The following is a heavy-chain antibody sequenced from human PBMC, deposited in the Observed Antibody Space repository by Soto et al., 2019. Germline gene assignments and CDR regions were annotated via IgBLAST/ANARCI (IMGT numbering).Heavy chain of an antibody. J-gene: IGHJ4*02. D-gene: IGHD1-26*01. CDR1: GFTFSSYA. CDR3: ARGENSGSYSGGQYFDY. CDR2: ISYDGSNK. Sequence: GGSLRLSCAASGFTFSSYAMHWVRQAPGKGLEWVAVISYDGSNKYYADSVKGRFTISRDNSKNTLYLQMNSLRAEDTAVYYCARGENSGSYSGGQYFDYWGQGTLVTVSS. V-gene: IGHV3-30-3*01.